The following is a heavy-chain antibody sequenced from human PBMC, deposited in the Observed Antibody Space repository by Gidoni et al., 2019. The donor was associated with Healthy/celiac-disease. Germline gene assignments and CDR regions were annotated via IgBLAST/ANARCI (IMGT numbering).Heavy chain of an antibody. V-gene: IGHV3-23*01. CDR2: ISGSGGST. CDR3: AKSYYYDSSGYSHYFDY. J-gene: IGHJ4*02. CDR1: GFTFSSYA. D-gene: IGHD3-22*01. Sequence: EVQLLESGGGLVQPGGSLRLSCAASGFTFSSYAMSWVRQAPGKGLEWVSAISGSGGSTYYADSVKGRFTISRDNSKNTLYLQMNSLRAEDTAVYYCAKSYYYDSSGYSHYFDYWGQGTLVTVSS.